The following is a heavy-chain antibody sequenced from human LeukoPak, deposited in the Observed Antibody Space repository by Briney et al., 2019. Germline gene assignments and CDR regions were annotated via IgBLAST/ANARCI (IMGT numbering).Heavy chain of an antibody. CDR2: INPSGGST. CDR3: ARLPLGDDYGDLDYFDY. Sequence: ASVKVSCKASGYTFTSYYMHWVRQAPGQGLEWMGIINPSGGSTSYAQKFQGRVTMTTDTSTSTAYMELRSLRSDDTAVYYCARLPLGDDYGDLDYFDYWGQGTLVTVSS. J-gene: IGHJ4*02. D-gene: IGHD4-17*01. CDR1: GYTFTSYY. V-gene: IGHV1-46*01.